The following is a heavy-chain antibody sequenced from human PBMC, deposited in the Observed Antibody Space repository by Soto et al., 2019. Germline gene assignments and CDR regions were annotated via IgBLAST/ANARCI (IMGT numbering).Heavy chain of an antibody. Sequence: VGSLRLSCEASGVTFSNFGMNGVRQAPGKGLEWVARVWYDGSSKYYVDSVKGRFTISRDNSKETVYLQMNSLRAEDTAVYYCAKSIRLMARGVSTDFDYWGQGTLVTVSS. CDR1: GVTFSNFG. V-gene: IGHV3-33*06. J-gene: IGHJ4*02. CDR2: VWYDGSSK. D-gene: IGHD3-10*01. CDR3: AKSIRLMARGVSTDFDY.